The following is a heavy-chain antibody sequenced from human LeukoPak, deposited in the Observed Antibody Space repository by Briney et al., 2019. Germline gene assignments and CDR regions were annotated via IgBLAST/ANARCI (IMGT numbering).Heavy chain of an antibody. Sequence: ASVKVSCKASGYTFTSYDINWVRQATGHGLEWMGWMNPNRGNTGYAQKFQGRVTMTRNTSISTPYMELSSLRSEDTAVYYCARDEANSGWGLWGGYYYYYYGMDVWGQGTTVTVSS. V-gene: IGHV1-8*01. J-gene: IGHJ6*02. CDR1: GYTFTSYD. CDR2: MNPNRGNT. CDR3: ARDEANSGWGLWGGYYYYYYGMDV. D-gene: IGHD6-19*01.